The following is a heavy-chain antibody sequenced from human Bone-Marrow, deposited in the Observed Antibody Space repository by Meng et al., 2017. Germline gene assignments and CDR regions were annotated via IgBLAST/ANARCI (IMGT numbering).Heavy chain of an antibody. CDR1: GYNFPDYY. CDR2: INPNSGGT. D-gene: IGHD5-12*01. CDR3: ARDSLSIVAMRRAFDI. J-gene: IGHJ3*02. V-gene: IGHV1-2*02. Sequence: ASVKVSCKPSGYNFPDYYIHWLRRAPGQGLEWMGWINPNSGGTNYAQKFQGRVTMTRDTSISTAYMELSRLRSDDTAVYYCARDSLSIVAMRRAFDIWGQGTMVTVSS.